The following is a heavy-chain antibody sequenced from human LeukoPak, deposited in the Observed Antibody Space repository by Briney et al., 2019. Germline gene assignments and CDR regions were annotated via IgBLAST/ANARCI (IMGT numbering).Heavy chain of an antibody. Sequence: GGSLRLSCAASGFTFDDFAMHWVRQAPGKGLEWVSLISGDGTTTFYADSVKGRFTISRDNSKNSLYLQMDSLRTEDTAFYYCAKDAASVFDYWGQGTLVTVSS. V-gene: IGHV3-43*02. D-gene: IGHD6-13*01. CDR2: ISGDGTTT. CDR3: AKDAASVFDY. CDR1: GFTFDDFA. J-gene: IGHJ4*02.